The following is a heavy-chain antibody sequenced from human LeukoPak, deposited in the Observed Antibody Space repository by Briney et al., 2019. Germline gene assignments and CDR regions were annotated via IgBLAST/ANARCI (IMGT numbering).Heavy chain of an antibody. V-gene: IGHV4-39*01. D-gene: IGHD3-22*01. Sequence: PSETLSLTCTVSGGSISSSSYYWGWIRQPPGTGLEWIGSIYYSGSTYYNPSLKSRVTISVDTSKNQFSLKLSSVTAADTAVYYCARHEGSDRDYWGQGTLVTVSS. CDR3: ARHEGSDRDY. J-gene: IGHJ4*02. CDR1: GGSISSSSYY. CDR2: IYYSGST.